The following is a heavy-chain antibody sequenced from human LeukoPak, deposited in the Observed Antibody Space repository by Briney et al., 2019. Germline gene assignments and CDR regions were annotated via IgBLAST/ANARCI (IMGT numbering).Heavy chain of an antibody. CDR1: GYTLTELS. CDR3: ATVEGYGDPLDY. Sequence: ASVKVSCKVSGYTLTELSMHWVRQAPGKGLEWMGGFDPEDGETIYAQKFQGRVTMTEDTSTDTAYMELSSLRSEDTAVYYCATVEGYGDPLDYWGQGTLVTVSS. D-gene: IGHD4-17*01. V-gene: IGHV1-24*01. CDR2: FDPEDGET. J-gene: IGHJ4*02.